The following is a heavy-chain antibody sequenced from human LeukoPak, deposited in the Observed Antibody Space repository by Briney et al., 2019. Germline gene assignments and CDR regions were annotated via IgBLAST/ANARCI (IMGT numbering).Heavy chain of an antibody. Sequence: ASVKVSCKASGYTFTSYYMHWVRQAPGQGLEWMGIINPSGGSTSYAQKFQGRVTMTEDTSTDTAYMELSSLRSEDTAVYYCATGSKGATRYYYYYMDVWGKGTTVTVSS. J-gene: IGHJ6*03. CDR3: ATGSKGATRYYYYYMDV. CDR1: GYTFTSYY. V-gene: IGHV1-46*01. CDR2: INPSGGST. D-gene: IGHD1-26*01.